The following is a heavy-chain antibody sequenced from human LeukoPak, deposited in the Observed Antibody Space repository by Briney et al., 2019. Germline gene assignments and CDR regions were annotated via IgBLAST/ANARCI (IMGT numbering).Heavy chain of an antibody. D-gene: IGHD2-2*01. CDR2: INHSGST. CDR3: ARGEYCSSTSCYGFDY. J-gene: IGHJ4*02. CDR1: GGSFSGYY. V-gene: IGHV4-34*01. Sequence: RASETLSLTCAVYGGSFSGYYWSWIRQPPGKGLEWIGEINHSGSTNYNPSLKSRVTISVDTSKNQFSLKLSSVTAADTAVYYCARGEYCSSTSCYGFDYWGQGTLVTVSS.